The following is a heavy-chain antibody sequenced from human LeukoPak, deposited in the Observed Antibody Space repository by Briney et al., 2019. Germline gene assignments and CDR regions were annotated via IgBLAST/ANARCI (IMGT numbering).Heavy chain of an antibody. D-gene: IGHD6-19*01. CDR3: ARRQQQWHSYGMDV. J-gene: IGHJ6*02. CDR1: GGSISSYY. Sequence: SETLCLTCTVSGGSISSYYWSWIRQPPGKGLEWIGYIYYSGSTNYNPSLKSRVTISVDTSKNQFSLKLSSVTAADTAVYYCARRQQQWHSYGMDVWGQGTTVTVSS. CDR2: IYYSGST. V-gene: IGHV4-59*08.